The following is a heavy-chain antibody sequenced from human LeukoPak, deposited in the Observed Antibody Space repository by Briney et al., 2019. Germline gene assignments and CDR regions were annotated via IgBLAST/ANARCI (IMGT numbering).Heavy chain of an antibody. J-gene: IGHJ3*02. CDR2: IHYSGST. Sequence: SETLSLTCTVSGGSVSSGSYYWSWIRQPPGKGLEWIGYIHYSGSTNYNPSPKSRVTISVDTSKNQFSLKLSSVTAADTAVYYCARVSEALDAFDIWGQGTMVTVSS. CDR3: ARVSEALDAFDI. CDR1: GGSVSSGSYY. V-gene: IGHV4-61*01.